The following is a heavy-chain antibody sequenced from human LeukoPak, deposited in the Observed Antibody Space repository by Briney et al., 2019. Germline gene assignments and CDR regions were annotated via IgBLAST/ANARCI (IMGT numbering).Heavy chain of an antibody. Sequence: SETLSLTCTVSGGSISSYYWNWIRQPPGKGLEWIGYISYTGSTNYSPSLKSRVTISVDTSKNQFSLKLSSVTAADTAVYYCAGRVGDSAFDIWGQGTMVTVSS. CDR1: GGSISSYY. CDR3: AGRVGDSAFDI. V-gene: IGHV4-59*08. D-gene: IGHD1-26*01. J-gene: IGHJ3*02. CDR2: ISYTGST.